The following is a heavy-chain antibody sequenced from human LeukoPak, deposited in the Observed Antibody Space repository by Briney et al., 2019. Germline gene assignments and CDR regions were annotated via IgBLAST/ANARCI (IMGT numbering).Heavy chain of an antibody. J-gene: IGHJ6*02. V-gene: IGHV3-23*01. CDR3: AKAPPGYCSNTSCYTPLYYGMDD. CDR2: ISGSGGST. D-gene: IGHD2-2*02. CDR1: GFTFSSYA. Sequence: GGSLRLSCAASGFTFSSYAMSWVRRAPGKGLEWVSAISGSGGSTYYADSVKGRFTISRDNSKNTLYLQMNSLRAEDTAVYYCAKAPPGYCSNTSCYTPLYYGMDDWGQGTTVTVSS.